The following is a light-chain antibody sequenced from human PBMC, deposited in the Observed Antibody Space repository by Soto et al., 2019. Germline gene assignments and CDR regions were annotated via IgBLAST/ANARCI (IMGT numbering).Light chain of an antibody. Sequence: DTQMTQSPSTLSASVGDRVTITCRASQSISNWLAWYQQKPGKAPKLLINDASSLESGVPSRFSGSGSGTEFTLTISSLQPDDFATYYCQQYNSFSGTFGQGTKVDLK. CDR2: DAS. J-gene: IGKJ1*01. CDR1: QSISNW. V-gene: IGKV1-5*01. CDR3: QQYNSFSGT.